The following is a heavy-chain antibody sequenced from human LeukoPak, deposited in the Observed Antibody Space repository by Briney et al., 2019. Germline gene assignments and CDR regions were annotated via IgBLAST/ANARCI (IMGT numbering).Heavy chain of an antibody. J-gene: IGHJ4*02. V-gene: IGHV4-39*01. CDR1: GGSISSSNYY. CDR3: ARRGYCSGGSCYVSY. Sequence: SETLSLTCTVSGGSISSSNYYWDWIRQPPGKGLEWIGSIYYSGNTYYNPSLKSRVTISGDTSKNQFSLKLNSVTAADPAVYYCARRGYCSGGSCYVSYWGQGTLVTVSS. CDR2: IYYSGNT. D-gene: IGHD2-15*01.